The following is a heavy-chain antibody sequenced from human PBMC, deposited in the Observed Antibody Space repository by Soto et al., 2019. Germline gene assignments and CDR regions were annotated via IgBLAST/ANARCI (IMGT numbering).Heavy chain of an antibody. CDR3: ARGHYGDYA. Sequence: EVQLVESAGGLVRPGGSLRLSCAASGFTFTTYWMNWVRQAPGKGLEWVATIKQDGSEQYYVDSVKGRFAISRDNAKNSLSLQMNSLRADDTAVYYCARGHYGDYAWGPGTLVTVSS. D-gene: IGHD4-17*01. CDR2: IKQDGSEQ. V-gene: IGHV3-7*05. CDR1: GFTFTTYW. J-gene: IGHJ5*02.